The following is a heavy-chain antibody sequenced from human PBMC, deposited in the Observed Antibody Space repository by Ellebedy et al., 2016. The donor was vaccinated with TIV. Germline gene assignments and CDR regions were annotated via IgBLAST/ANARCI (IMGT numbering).Heavy chain of an antibody. Sequence: GGSLRLSXAASFSGTWMQWVRQAPGKGMVWVSLINHDGTITTYADSGKGRFTISRYNAKNTLYVQMNNLRVEDKAVYFCARGVRGARHFDYFGGQGTLVTVSS. CDR3: ARGVRGARHFDY. CDR2: INHDGTIT. J-gene: IGHJ4*02. D-gene: IGHD3-16*01. V-gene: IGHV3-74*01. CDR1: FSGTW.